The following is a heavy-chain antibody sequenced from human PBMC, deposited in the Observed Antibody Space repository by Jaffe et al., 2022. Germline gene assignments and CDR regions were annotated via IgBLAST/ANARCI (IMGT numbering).Heavy chain of an antibody. V-gene: IGHV3-48*01. CDR3: ARDLWPVVPAAMGDY. CDR2: ISSSSSTI. CDR1: GFTFSSYS. J-gene: IGHJ4*02. Sequence: EVQLVESGGGLVQPGGSLRLSCAASGFTFSSYSMNWVRQAPGKGLEWVSYISSSSSTIYYADSVKGRFTISRDNAKNSLYLQMNSLRAEDTAVYYCARDLWPVVPAAMGDYWGQGTLVTVSS. D-gene: IGHD2-2*01.